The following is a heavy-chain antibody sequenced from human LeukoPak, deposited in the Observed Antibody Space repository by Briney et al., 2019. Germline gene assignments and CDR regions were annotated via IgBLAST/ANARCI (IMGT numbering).Heavy chain of an antibody. V-gene: IGHV4-59*12. CDR1: GGSISSYY. CDR2: IYYSGSI. Sequence: SETLSLTCTVSGGSISSYYWSWIRQPPGEGLEWIGYIYYSGSINYNPSLKSRVIISVDKSKNQFSLKLSSVTAADTAVYYCAREIFGVRGVISLIRSAYYYYMDVWGKGTTVTISS. D-gene: IGHD3-10*01. J-gene: IGHJ6*03. CDR3: AREIFGVRGVISLIRSAYYYYMDV.